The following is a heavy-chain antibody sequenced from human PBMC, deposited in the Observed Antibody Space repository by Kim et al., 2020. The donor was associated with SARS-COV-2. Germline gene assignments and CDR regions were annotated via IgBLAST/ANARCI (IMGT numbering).Heavy chain of an antibody. CDR2: ISSSSSYI. CDR3: ARDDYGDYRTPGAFDI. D-gene: IGHD4-17*01. J-gene: IGHJ3*02. CDR1: GFTFSSYS. V-gene: IGHV3-21*01. Sequence: GGSLRLSCAASGFTFSSYSMNWVRQAPGKGLEWVSSISSSSSYIYYADSVKGRFTISRDNAKNSLYLQMNSLRAEDTAVYYCARDDYGDYRTPGAFDIWGQGTMVTVSS.